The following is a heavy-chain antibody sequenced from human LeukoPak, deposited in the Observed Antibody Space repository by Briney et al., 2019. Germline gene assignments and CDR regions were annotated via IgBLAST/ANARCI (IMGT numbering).Heavy chain of an antibody. V-gene: IGHV3-48*03. D-gene: IGHD3-22*01. CDR2: ISSSGSTT. J-gene: IGHJ3*02. CDR1: GFDFSTYE. CDR3: ARDESSGYSSRGVFDI. Sequence: GGSLRLSCVASGFDFSTYEMNWVRQAPGKGLEWVSYISSSGSTTYYADSVKGRFTISRDNAKNSLYLQMNSLRAEDTAVYYCARDESSGYSSRGVFDIWGQGTMVTVSS.